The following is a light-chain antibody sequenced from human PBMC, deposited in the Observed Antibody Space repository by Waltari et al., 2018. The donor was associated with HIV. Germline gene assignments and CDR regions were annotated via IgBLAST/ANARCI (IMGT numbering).Light chain of an antibody. J-gene: IGKJ3*01. Sequence: DIVMTQSPLSLPVTPGEPASISCRSSQSLLHSDGYNYLDWYLQKPGQSPQLLIYLGSKRASGVPDRVSGSGSGIDFTLKISRVEAEDVGVYYCMQALETPFTFGPGTKVDIK. V-gene: IGKV2-28*01. CDR1: QSLLHSDGYNY. CDR2: LGS. CDR3: MQALETPFT.